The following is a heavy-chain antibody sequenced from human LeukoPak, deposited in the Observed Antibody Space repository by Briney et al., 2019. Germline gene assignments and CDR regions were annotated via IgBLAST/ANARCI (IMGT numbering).Heavy chain of an antibody. D-gene: IGHD2-2*01. J-gene: IGHJ5*02. CDR3: ARGGCRSTSCYDP. V-gene: IGHV3-33*01. CDR1: GFSFSNYG. CDR2: IWYDGSNK. Sequence: GGSLRLSCAASGFSFSNYGMHWVRQAPDKGLEWVAVIWYDGSNKYYADSVKGRFTISRDNSKNTLYLQMNSLRVEDTAIYYCARGGCRSTSCYDPWGQGTLVTVSS.